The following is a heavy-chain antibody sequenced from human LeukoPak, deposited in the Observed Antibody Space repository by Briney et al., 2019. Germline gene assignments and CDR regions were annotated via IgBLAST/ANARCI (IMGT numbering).Heavy chain of an antibody. Sequence: ATVKLACQAARYTFTRYYLHYVRQAPGPGLEGMGIFYPTYGGEGYAQRFQGRVTMTGNTSTSTAYMELGRRTSEDPAVNFGAREIPAGCYFDYWGQGT. D-gene: IGHD2-8*01. CDR3: AREIPAGCYFDY. J-gene: IGHJ4*02. CDR1: RYTFTRYY. CDR2: FYPTYGGE. V-gene: IGHV1-46*01.